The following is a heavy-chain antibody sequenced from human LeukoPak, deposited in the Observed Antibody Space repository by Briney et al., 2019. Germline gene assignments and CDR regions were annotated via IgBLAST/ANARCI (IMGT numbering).Heavy chain of an antibody. V-gene: IGHV6-1*01. J-gene: IGHJ4*02. CDR3: AREASGDYDILAGYGYFAY. Sequence: SQTLSLTCAISGDSVSSNSAAWNWIRQSPSGGLEWLGRTYYRSKWYNDYAVSVKSRITINTDTSKNQFSLQLNSVTPEDTAVYYCAREASGDYDILAGYGYFAYWGQGTLVTVSS. CDR2: TYYRSKWYN. CDR1: GDSVSSNSAA. D-gene: IGHD3-9*01.